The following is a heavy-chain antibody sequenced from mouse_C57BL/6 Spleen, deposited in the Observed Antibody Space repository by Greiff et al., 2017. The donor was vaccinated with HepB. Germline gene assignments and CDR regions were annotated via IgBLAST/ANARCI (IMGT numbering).Heavy chain of an antibody. Sequence: EVKLQESGGDLVKPGGSLKLSCAASGFTFSSYGMSWVRQTPDKRLEWVATISSGGSYTYYPDSVKGRFTISRDNAKNTLYLQMSSLKSEDTAMYYCARRPTTVVARYFDVWGTGTTVTVSS. V-gene: IGHV5-6*02. CDR2: ISSGGSYT. J-gene: IGHJ1*03. D-gene: IGHD1-1*01. CDR3: ARRPTTVVARYFDV. CDR1: GFTFSSYG.